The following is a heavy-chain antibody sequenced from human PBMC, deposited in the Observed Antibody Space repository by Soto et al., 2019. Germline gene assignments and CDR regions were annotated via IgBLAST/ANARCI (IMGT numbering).Heavy chain of an antibody. CDR2: IGGSGGDT. J-gene: IGHJ6*02. CDR3: ANARGSGSDYPSSYGMDV. CDR1: GFTFRSYA. V-gene: IGHV3-23*01. Sequence: PGGSLRLSCAASGFTFRSYAMTWARQAPGKGLERVSTIGGSGGDTYYGESTKGRFTISRDNSKNTLYLQMNSRRAEDTAVYLGANARGSGSDYPSSYGMDVSGQGPTVTVSS. D-gene: IGHD3-10*01.